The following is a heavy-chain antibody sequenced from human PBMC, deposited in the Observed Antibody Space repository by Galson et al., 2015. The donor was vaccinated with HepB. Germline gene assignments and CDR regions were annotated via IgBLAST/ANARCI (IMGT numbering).Heavy chain of an antibody. CDR1: GSTLTELS. D-gene: IGHD1-20*01. J-gene: IGHJ4*02. Sequence: SVKVSCKVSGSTLTELSMHWVRQAPGKGLEWMGGFDPEDGETIYAQKFQGRVTMTEDTSTDTAYMELSSLRSEDTAVYYCATDGPLYNWNGNELGNWGQGTLVTASS. CDR2: FDPEDGET. CDR3: ATDGPLYNWNGNELGN. V-gene: IGHV1-24*01.